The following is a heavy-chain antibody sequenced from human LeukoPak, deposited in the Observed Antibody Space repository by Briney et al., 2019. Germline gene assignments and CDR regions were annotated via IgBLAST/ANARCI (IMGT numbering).Heavy chain of an antibody. CDR2: MNPKSGDT. V-gene: IGHV1-8*03. CDR3: TRGRYMDV. Sequence: ASVKVSCKASGYIFIDYEINWVRQASGQGLEWMGWMNPKSGDTGYEQKFQGRVTLTRDSSISTVYMELSSLRSEDTALYYCTRGRYMDVWRKGTTVTVSS. CDR1: GYIFIDYE. J-gene: IGHJ6*03.